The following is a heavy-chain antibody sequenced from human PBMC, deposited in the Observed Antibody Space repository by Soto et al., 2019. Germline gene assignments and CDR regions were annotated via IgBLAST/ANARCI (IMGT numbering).Heavy chain of an antibody. D-gene: IGHD2-21*01. Sequence: EVQMVESGGTLIQPGGSLRLSCAVSKLTVSANYIAWVRQSPLKGLEWVSLIFGDDVTSYADSVSGRFTVSRDDFDNTVYLQMNNVTAEDTALYYCARLVIEVVGAPTWFDPWGQGTPVVVSS. CDR2: IFGDDVT. CDR1: KLTVSANY. V-gene: IGHV3-53*01. CDR3: ARLVIEVVGAPTWFDP. J-gene: IGHJ5*02.